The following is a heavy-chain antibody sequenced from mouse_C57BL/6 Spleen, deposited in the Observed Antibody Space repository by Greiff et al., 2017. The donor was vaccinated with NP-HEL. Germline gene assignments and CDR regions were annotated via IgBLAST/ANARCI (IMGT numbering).Heavy chain of an antibody. D-gene: IGHD1-1*01. CDR1: GYSFTDYN. CDR3: ARGGLYGSSFDY. CDR2: INPNYGTT. V-gene: IGHV1-39*01. J-gene: IGHJ2*01. Sequence: EVKLVESGPELVKPGASVKISCKASGYSFTDYNMNWVKQSNGKSLEWIGVINPNYGTTSYNQKFKGKATLTVDQSSSTAYMQLNSLTSEDSAVYYCARGGLYGSSFDYWGQGTTLTVSS.